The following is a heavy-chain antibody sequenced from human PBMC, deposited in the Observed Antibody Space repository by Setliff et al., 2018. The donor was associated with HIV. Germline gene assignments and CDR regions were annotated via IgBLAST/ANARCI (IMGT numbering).Heavy chain of an antibody. D-gene: IGHD6-13*01. Sequence: PSETLSLTCAVSGYSISSGYYWGWIRQSPGKGLEWIGTLYYDGNTYYNPSLKSRVTISVDTSKNQFYLKLSSGTAADTAVYYCASALSSSWDYFDYWGQGTLVTVSS. CDR1: GYSISSGYY. CDR2: LYYDGNT. CDR3: ASALSSSWDYFDY. J-gene: IGHJ4*02. V-gene: IGHV4-38-2*01.